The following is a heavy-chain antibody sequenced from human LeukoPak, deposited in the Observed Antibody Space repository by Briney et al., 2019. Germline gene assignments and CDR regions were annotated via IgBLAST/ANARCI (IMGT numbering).Heavy chain of an antibody. CDR1: GGAISSGSYY. Sequence: PSETLSLTCIVSGGAISSGSYYWSWIRQPAGKGLEWIGRIYTSGSTNYNPSLKSRVTMSVDTSKNQFSLKLSSVTAADTAVYYCASTPYSSSWQLDYWGQGTLVTVSS. V-gene: IGHV4-61*02. D-gene: IGHD6-13*01. CDR2: IYTSGST. CDR3: ASTPYSSSWQLDY. J-gene: IGHJ4*02.